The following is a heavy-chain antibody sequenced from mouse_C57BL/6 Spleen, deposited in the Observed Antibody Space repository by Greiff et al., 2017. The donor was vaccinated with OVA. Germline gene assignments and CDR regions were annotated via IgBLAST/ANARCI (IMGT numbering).Heavy chain of an antibody. V-gene: IGHV1-82*01. Sequence: QVQLQQSGPELVKPGASVKISCKASGYAFSSSWMNWVKQRPGKGLEWIGRIYPGDGDTNDNGKFKGKATLTADKSSSTAYMQLSSLTSEDSAVYFCAREGEDYWGQGTTLTVSS. CDR1: GYAFSSSW. CDR3: AREGEDY. CDR2: IYPGDGDT. J-gene: IGHJ2*01.